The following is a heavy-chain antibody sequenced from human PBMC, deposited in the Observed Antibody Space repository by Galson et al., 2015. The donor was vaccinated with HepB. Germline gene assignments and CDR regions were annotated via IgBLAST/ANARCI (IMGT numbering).Heavy chain of an antibody. CDR1: GFTFSDYF. CDR2: ISDSGGTI. D-gene: IGHD3-3*01. J-gene: IGHJ5*02. V-gene: IGHV3-11*01. Sequence: SLRLSCAASGFTFSDYFMSWIRQAPGKGLEWISYISDSGGTIYYADSVKGRFTISRDNAKNSVYLQMNILRAEDTAVYYCARGFWRGYSNWVDPWGQGTLVTVSS. CDR3: ARGFWRGYSNWVDP.